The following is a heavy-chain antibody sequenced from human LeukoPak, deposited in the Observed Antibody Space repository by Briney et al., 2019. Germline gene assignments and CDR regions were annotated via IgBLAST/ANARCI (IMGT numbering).Heavy chain of an antibody. CDR3: ARVGGATAVTMYFEY. Sequence: GEALRLSCVVSGITFSGYSMIWVRQAPGKGLEWLSFMITSGNTIFYAESVKERFTICRDNGKKTLYLQMNSLRDEDTAVYYCARVGGATAVTMYFEYWGEGTLVTVSS. CDR2: MITSGNTI. CDR1: GITFSGYS. D-gene: IGHD3-10*02. J-gene: IGHJ4*02. V-gene: IGHV3-48*02.